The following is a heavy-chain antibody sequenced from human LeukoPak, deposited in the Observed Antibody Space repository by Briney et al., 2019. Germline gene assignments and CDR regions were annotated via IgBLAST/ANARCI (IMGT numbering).Heavy chain of an antibody. J-gene: IGHJ4*02. Sequence: GASVKVSCKTSGYTFTSYGISWVRQAPGQGLEWMGWISTYNGNTNYAQNLQGRVTMTTDTSTSTAYMEVRSLRSDDTAVYYCARDLTTVTLIDYWGQGTLITVSS. V-gene: IGHV1-18*01. D-gene: IGHD4-17*01. CDR1: GYTFTSYG. CDR2: ISTYNGNT. CDR3: ARDLTTVTLIDY.